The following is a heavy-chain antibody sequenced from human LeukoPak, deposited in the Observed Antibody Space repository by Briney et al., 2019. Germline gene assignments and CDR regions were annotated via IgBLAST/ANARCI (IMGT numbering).Heavy chain of an antibody. D-gene: IGHD1-26*01. CDR3: ARTQSQSGSYRYYFGY. CDR2: IYYSGST. CDR1: GGSISSYY. V-gene: IGHV4-59*01. J-gene: IGHJ4*02. Sequence: PSETLSLTCTVSGGSISSYYWSWIRQPPGKGLEWFGYIYYSGSTNYNPSLKSRVTMSVDPSKNQFSLKLNSVTAADTAVYYCARTQSQSGSYRYYFGYWGQGTLVTVSS.